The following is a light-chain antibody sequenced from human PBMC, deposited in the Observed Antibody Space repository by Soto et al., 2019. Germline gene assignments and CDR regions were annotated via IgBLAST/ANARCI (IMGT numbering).Light chain of an antibody. V-gene: IGLV1-47*01. CDR3: AAWDDTLNGLV. Sequence: QAVVTQPTSASGTPGQRVTISCSGSSSNIGSNYVYWYQQVPGTAPRLLMYRASQRPSGVPDRFSGSKSGTSASLAISGLRSEDQADYYCAAWDDTLNGLVFGGGTKVTVL. J-gene: IGLJ2*01. CDR2: RAS. CDR1: SSNIGSNY.